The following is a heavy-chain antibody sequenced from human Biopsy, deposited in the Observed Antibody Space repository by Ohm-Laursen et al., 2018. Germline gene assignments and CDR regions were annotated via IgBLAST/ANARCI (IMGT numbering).Heavy chain of an antibody. CDR2: ISSTGNST. CDR1: GFTFSDYA. D-gene: IGHD4/OR15-4a*01. CDR3: AKDRRTMRVWYFDL. Sequence: SLRLSCAASGFTFSDYAMSWVRQAPGKGLEWVSGISSTGNSTYYADSVKGRFTISRDNSKNTLYLQLNSLRVEDTALYYCAKDRRTMRVWYFDLWGRGTLVTVSS. J-gene: IGHJ2*01. V-gene: IGHV3-23*01.